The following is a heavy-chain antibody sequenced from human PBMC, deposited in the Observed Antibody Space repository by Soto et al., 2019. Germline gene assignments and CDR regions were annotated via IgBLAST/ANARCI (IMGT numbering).Heavy chain of an antibody. Sequence: SATLSLTCTVSGGSISSYYWSWIRQPPGKGLEWIGYIYYSGSTNYNPSLKSRVTISVDTSKNQFSLKLSSVTAADTAVYYCARDGGGPSGYYGMDVWGQGTTVTVSS. D-gene: IGHD3-3*01. J-gene: IGHJ6*02. CDR3: ARDGGGPSGYYGMDV. V-gene: IGHV4-59*01. CDR1: GGSISSYY. CDR2: IYYSGST.